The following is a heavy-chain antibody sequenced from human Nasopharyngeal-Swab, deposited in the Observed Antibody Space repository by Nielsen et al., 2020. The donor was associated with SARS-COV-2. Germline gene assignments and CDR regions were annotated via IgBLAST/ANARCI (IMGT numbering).Heavy chain of an antibody. CDR2: ISWNSGSI. V-gene: IGHV3-9*03. D-gene: IGHD6-13*01. Sequence: SLKISCAASGFTFDDYAMHWVRQAPGKGLEWVSGISWNSGSIGYADSVKGRFTISRDNAKNSLYLQMNSLRAEDMALYYCAKDIGYSSPQGMDVWGQGATVTVPS. CDR3: AKDIGYSSPQGMDV. CDR1: GFTFDDYA. J-gene: IGHJ6*02.